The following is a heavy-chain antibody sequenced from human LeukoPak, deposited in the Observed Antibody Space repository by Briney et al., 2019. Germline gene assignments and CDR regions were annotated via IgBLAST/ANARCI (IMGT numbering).Heavy chain of an antibody. V-gene: IGHV3-21*01. CDR2: IISSSSYI. Sequence: PGGSLRLSCAACGFTFSSYNMNWVRQAPGKGLEWVSSIISSSSYIYYADSVKGRFTISRDNTKNSLYLQTNSRRAEDTAVYYCARGTYEGYWGQGTLVTVSS. CDR3: ARGTYEGY. CDR1: GFTFSSYN. J-gene: IGHJ4*02. D-gene: IGHD3-3*01.